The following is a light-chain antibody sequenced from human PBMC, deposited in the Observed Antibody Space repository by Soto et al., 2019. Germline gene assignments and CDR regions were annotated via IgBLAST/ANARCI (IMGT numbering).Light chain of an antibody. CDR1: QSVSSN. CDR2: GAS. V-gene: IGKV3-15*01. J-gene: IGKJ4*01. CDR3: QQYNNWLST. Sequence: EIVMTQSPATLSVSPGERATLSCRASQSVSSNLAWYQQKPGQAPRLLIYGASTRAIGIPGRFSGSGSGTEFTLTISSLQSEDFAVSYCQQYNNWLSTFGGGTKVEIK.